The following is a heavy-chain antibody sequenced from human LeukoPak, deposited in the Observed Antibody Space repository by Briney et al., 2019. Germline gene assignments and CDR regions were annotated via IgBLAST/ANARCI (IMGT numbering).Heavy chain of an antibody. Sequence: QPGGSLRLSCAASGFTVSSNYMSWVRQAPGKGLEWVSVIYSGGSTYYADSVKGRFTISRDNSKNTLYLQMNSLRAEDTAVYYCARVVPATVGFDFDYWGQGTLVTVSS. CDR1: GFTVSSNY. D-gene: IGHD1-26*01. CDR2: IYSGGST. CDR3: ARVVPATVGFDFDY. J-gene: IGHJ4*02. V-gene: IGHV3-53*01.